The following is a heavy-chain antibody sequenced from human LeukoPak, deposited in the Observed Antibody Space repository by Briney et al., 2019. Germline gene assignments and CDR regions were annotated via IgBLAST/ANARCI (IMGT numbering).Heavy chain of an antibody. CDR3: ASGNSGYDTNNWFDP. J-gene: IGHJ5*02. CDR1: GGSISSGGYY. V-gene: IGHV4-31*03. CDR2: SYYSGST. D-gene: IGHD5-12*01. Sequence: PSQTLSLTCTVSGGSISSGGYYWSWIRQHPGKGLEWIGYSYYSGSTYYNPSPKSRVTISVDTAKNQFSLKLSTVTAADKAVYYCASGNSGYDTNNWFDPWGQGTLVTVSS.